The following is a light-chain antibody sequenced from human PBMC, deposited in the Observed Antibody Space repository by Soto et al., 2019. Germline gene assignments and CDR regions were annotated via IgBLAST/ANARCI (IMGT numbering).Light chain of an antibody. CDR1: QGISSY. Sequence: DIQLTQSPSFLSASVGDRVTITCRASQGISSYLLWYQQKPGKAPKLLIYEASTLQSGVPSRFSGSVSGTEFPLTISSLQPEDFATYYCQHLNNYPLTFGGGTKVEIK. J-gene: IGKJ4*01. CDR3: QHLNNYPLT. CDR2: EAS. V-gene: IGKV1-9*01.